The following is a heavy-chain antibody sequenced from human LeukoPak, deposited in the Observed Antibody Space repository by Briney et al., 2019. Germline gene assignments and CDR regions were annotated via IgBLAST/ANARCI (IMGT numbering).Heavy chain of an antibody. Sequence: PSETLSLTCTVSGGSVSNYAYYWSWIRQPPGKGLEWIGHIYYSGSTNYNPSLKSRVTISIDTSKNQFSLKLTSVTAADTAVYYCARDRVVVTAYYGMDVWGQGTTVTVSS. CDR3: ARDRVVVTAYYGMDV. J-gene: IGHJ6*02. CDR1: GGSVSNYAYY. V-gene: IGHV4-61*08. CDR2: IYYSGST. D-gene: IGHD2-21*02.